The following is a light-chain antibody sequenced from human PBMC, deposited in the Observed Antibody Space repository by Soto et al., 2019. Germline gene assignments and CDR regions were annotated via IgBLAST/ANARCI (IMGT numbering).Light chain of an antibody. V-gene: IGKV3D-15*01. CDR1: QSVSSN. CDR3: QQYNNWPPIP. CDR2: GAS. J-gene: IGKJ5*01. Sequence: EIVMTQSPATLSVSPGERATLSCRASQSVSSNLAWYQQKPGQAPRLLIYGASTRATGIPARFSGSGSGTKYPLTLSSLQSEDFAVYYCQQYNNWPPIPFGQGTRLEIK.